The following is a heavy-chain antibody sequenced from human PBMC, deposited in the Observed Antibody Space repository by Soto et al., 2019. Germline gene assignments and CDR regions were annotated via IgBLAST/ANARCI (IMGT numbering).Heavy chain of an antibody. J-gene: IGHJ4*02. Sequence: SETLSLTCTVSGGSISSSSYYWGWIRQPPGKGLEWIGSIYYSGSTYYNPSLKSRVTISVDTSKNQFSLKLSSVTAADTAVYYCARIYDSSGYYYRTDFDYWGQGTLVTVSS. CDR2: IYYSGST. CDR3: ARIYDSSGYYYRTDFDY. D-gene: IGHD3-22*01. V-gene: IGHV4-39*01. CDR1: GGSISSSSYY.